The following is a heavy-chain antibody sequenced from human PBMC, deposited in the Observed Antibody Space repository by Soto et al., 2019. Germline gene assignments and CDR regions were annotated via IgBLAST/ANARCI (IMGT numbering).Heavy chain of an antibody. Sequence: QVQLVQSGAEVKKPGASVKGSCKASGYTFTSYYMHWVRQAPGQGLEWMGIINPSGGSTSYAQKFQGRGTMTRDTSTSTVYMELSSLRSEDTDVYYCARAIAAAGDFDYWGQGTLVTVSS. J-gene: IGHJ4*02. CDR2: INPSGGST. V-gene: IGHV1-46*01. D-gene: IGHD6-13*01. CDR3: ARAIAAAGDFDY. CDR1: GYTFTSYY.